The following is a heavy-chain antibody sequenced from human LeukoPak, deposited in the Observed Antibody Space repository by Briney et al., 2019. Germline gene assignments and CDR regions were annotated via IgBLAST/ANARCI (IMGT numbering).Heavy chain of an antibody. CDR1: GGSISSYY. Sequence: SETLSLTCTVSGGSISSYYWSWIRQPPGKGLEWIGYTYYSGSTNYNPSLKSRVTISVDTSKNQFSLKLSSVTAADTAVYYCARDPASRGFDPWGQGTLVAVSS. CDR3: ARDPASRGFDP. J-gene: IGHJ5*02. CDR2: TYYSGST. V-gene: IGHV4-59*01.